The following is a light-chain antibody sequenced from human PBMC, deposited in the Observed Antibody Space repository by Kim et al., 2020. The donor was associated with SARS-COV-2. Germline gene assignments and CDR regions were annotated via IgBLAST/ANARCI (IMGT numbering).Light chain of an antibody. Sequence: PRQAVTISCTGTSSDVGVYNYVSWYQQHPGKAPKLMIYDVSKRPSGVPDRFSGSKSGNTASLTISGLQAEDEADYYCCSYAGSWVFGGGTQLTVL. CDR1: SSDVGVYNY. CDR3: CSYAGSWV. CDR2: DVS. J-gene: IGLJ3*02. V-gene: IGLV2-11*01.